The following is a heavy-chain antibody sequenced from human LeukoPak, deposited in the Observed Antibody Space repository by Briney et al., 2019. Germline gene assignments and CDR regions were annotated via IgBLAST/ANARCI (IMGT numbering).Heavy chain of an antibody. V-gene: IGHV4-59*12. D-gene: IGHD3-10*01. CDR1: GGSISPYF. CDR3: ARDRARSSYYGEIFDY. CDR2: ISYTGNT. J-gene: IGHJ4*02. Sequence: PSETLSLTCTVSGGSISPYFWSWIRQPPGKGLEWIGYISYTGNTNYNPSLKSRVTISVDTSKNQFSLKLSSVTAADTAVYYCARDRARSSYYGEIFDYWGQGTLVTVSS.